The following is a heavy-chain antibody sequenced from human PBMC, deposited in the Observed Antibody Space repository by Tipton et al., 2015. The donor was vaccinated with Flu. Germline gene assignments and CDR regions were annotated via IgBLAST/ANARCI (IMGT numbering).Heavy chain of an antibody. D-gene: IGHD6-19*01. Sequence: TLSLTCTVSGGSISSYYWSWIRQPPGKGLEWIGYIYYSGSTNYNPSLKSRVTISVDTSKNQFSLKLSSVTAADTAVYYCARVVTSSGWYSYYSYGMDVWGQGTTVTVPS. CDR2: IYYSGST. V-gene: IGHV4-59*01. CDR3: ARVVTSSGWYSYYSYGMDV. CDR1: GGSISSYY. J-gene: IGHJ6*02.